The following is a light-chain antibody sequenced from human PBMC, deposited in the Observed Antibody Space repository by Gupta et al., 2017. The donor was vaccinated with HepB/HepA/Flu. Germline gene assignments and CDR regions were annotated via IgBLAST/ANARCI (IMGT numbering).Light chain of an antibody. CDR1: QSVSSN. CDR2: GAS. J-gene: IGKJ4*01. Sequence: EIVMTQSPGTLSVSPGERATLSCRASQSVSSNLAWYQQKPGQAPRLLIYGASARATGIPARFSGSGSGTEFTLTISSRQSEDFAVYYCQQYNNWPPLTFGGGTTVEIK. V-gene: IGKV3-15*01. CDR3: QQYNNWPPLT.